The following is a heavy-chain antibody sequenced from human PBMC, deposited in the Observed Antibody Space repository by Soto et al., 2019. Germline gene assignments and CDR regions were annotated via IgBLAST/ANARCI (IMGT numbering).Heavy chain of an antibody. V-gene: IGHV4-31*03. CDR2: IYYTRVT. Sequence: QVQLQESGPGLVKPSQTLSLTCKVSGASLSSGDYYWNWIRQLPGKGLEWIGYIYYTRVTSYNPSLKSRVTMSVDTSKQPFSMKMTSVTAADTAGYFCARAAATGHPVVPDFWGQGALVTVSS. CDR3: ARAAATGHPVVPDF. CDR1: GASLSSGDYY. D-gene: IGHD6-13*01. J-gene: IGHJ4*02.